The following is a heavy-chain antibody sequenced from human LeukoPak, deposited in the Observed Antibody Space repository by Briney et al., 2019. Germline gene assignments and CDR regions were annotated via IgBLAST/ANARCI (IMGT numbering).Heavy chain of an antibody. CDR3: ARVSAITGATGALDF. J-gene: IGHJ3*01. CDR2: IRKKPNSYTT. V-gene: IGHV3-72*01. CDR1: GFTFSNAW. Sequence: GGSLRLSCAASGFTFSNAWMSWVRQAPGKGLEWVGRIRKKPNSYTTEYAASVKGRFTISRDDSKNSLYLQMNSLEAEDTGVYYCARVSAITGATGALDFWGQGAMVTVSS. D-gene: IGHD1-20*01.